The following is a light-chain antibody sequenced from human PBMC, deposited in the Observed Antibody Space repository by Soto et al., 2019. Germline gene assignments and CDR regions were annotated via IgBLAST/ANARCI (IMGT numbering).Light chain of an antibody. CDR3: QQYSNWPRT. Sequence: EIVMTQSPATLSMSPGERATLSCRASQSVSRNLAWYQQKPGQAPRLLIYGASTRATGIPARFSGSGSGTEFTLTISSLQSEDFAVYYCQQYSNWPRTFGQGTKVEIK. J-gene: IGKJ1*01. CDR1: QSVSRN. V-gene: IGKV3-15*01. CDR2: GAS.